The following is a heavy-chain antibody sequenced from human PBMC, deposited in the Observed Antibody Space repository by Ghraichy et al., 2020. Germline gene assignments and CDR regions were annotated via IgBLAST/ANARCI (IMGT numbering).Heavy chain of an antibody. D-gene: IGHD3-10*01. Sequence: GGSLRLSCAASGFTFSDYYMNWIRQAPGKGLEWVSYISPSGTTIYYAGSVKGRFTISRDNSKNSLYLQMNSLRADDTAVYYCARDRGGFDPWGQGTLVTVSS. V-gene: IGHV3-11*01. CDR3: ARDRGGFDP. CDR2: ISPSGTTI. J-gene: IGHJ5*02. CDR1: GFTFSDYY.